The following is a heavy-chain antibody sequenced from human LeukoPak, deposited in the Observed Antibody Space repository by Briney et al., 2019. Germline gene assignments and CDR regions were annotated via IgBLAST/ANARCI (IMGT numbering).Heavy chain of an antibody. D-gene: IGHD3-10*01. Sequence: PSETLSLTCTVSGGSISSSSYYWGWIRQPPGKGLEWIGSIYYSGSTYYNPSLKSRVTISVDTSKNQFSLKLSSVTAADTAVYYCARRFFLYGSGSYYRGNFDYWGQGTLVTVSS. CDR2: IYYSGST. CDR3: ARRFFLYGSGSYYRGNFDY. CDR1: GGSISSSSYY. J-gene: IGHJ4*02. V-gene: IGHV4-39*01.